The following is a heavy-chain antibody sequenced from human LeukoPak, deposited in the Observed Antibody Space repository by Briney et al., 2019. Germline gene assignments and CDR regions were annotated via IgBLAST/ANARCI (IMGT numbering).Heavy chain of an antibody. CDR2: IYSGGST. CDR1: GFTVSSNY. J-gene: IGHJ5*02. V-gene: IGHV3-53*01. Sequence: GGSLRLSCAASGFTVSSNYMSWVRQAPGKGLEWVSVIYSGGSTYYADSVKGRFTISRDNSKNTLYLQMNSLRAEDTAVYYCARVLSITMVRGVKDWFDPWGQGTLVTVSS. D-gene: IGHD3-10*01. CDR3: ARVLSITMVRGVKDWFDP.